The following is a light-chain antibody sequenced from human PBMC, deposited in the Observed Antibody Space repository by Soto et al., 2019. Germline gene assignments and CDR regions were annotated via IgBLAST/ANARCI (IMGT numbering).Light chain of an antibody. CDR1: QSVSNSY. CDR3: QQYGFSPIS. CDR2: DAS. Sequence: EIVFTQSPATLSLSPGERATLSCRASQSVSNSYLAWYQQKDGQAPRLLIYDASTRATGVPDRFSGSGSGPEYTLTITRLEPEDFAVYSCQQYGFSPISFGQGTRLEIK. V-gene: IGKV3-20*01. J-gene: IGKJ5*01.